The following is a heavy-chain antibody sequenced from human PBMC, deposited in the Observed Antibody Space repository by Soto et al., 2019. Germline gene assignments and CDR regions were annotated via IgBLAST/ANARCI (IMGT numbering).Heavy chain of an antibody. CDR3: ARDRGSKSYYYYGMDV. V-gene: IGHV3-30-3*01. J-gene: IGHJ6*02. D-gene: IGHD2-2*01. CDR2: ISYDGSNK. Sequence: QVRLVESGGGVVQPGRSLRLSCAASGFTFSSYAMHWVRQAPGKGLEWVAVISYDGSNKYYADSVKGRFTISRDNSKNTLYVQMNSLRAEDTAVYYCARDRGSKSYYYYGMDVWGQGTTVTVSS. CDR1: GFTFSSYA.